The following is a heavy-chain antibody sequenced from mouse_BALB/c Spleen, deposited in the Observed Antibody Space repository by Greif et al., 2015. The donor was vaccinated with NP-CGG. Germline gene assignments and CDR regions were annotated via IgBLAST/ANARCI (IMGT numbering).Heavy chain of an antibody. Sequence: VQVVESGAELAKPGASVKMSCKASGYTFTSYWMHWVKQRPGQGLEWIGYINPSTGYTEYNQKFKDKATLTADKSSSTAYMQLSSLTSEDSAVYYCARYGNYYFDYWGQGTTLTVSS. V-gene: IGHV1-7*01. CDR2: INPSTGYT. CDR1: GYTFTSYW. D-gene: IGHD2-1*01. J-gene: IGHJ2*01. CDR3: ARYGNYYFDY.